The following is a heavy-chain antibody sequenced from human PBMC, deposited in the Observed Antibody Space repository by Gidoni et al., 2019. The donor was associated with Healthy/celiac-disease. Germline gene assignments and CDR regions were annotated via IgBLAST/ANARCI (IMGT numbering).Heavy chain of an antibody. J-gene: IGHJ4*02. CDR2: IYYSGST. Sequence: QLQLQESGPGLVKPSETLSLTCTVPGGSISSSSYYWGWIRQPPGKGLEWIGSIYYSGSTYYNPSLKSRVTISVDTSKIQFSLKLSSVTAADTAVYYCASRGTGIAAAGLFDYWGQGTLVTVSS. CDR1: GGSISSSSYY. D-gene: IGHD6-13*01. CDR3: ASRGTGIAAAGLFDY. V-gene: IGHV4-39*01.